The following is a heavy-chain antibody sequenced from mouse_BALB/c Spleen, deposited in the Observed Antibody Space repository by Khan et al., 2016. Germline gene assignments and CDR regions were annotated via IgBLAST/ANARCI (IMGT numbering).Heavy chain of an antibody. CDR2: ISYDGSN. CDR3: ATYGYDGFFDY. CDR1: DYSITSSYY. Sequence: QESGPGLVKPSQSLSLTCSVTDYSITSSYYWNWIRQFPGNKLEWMGYISYDGSNNYNPSLKNRISITRDTSKNQFFLKLNSVTTEDTATYYCATYGYDGFFDYWGQGTTLTVSS. V-gene: IGHV3-6*02. J-gene: IGHJ2*01. D-gene: IGHD2-2*01.